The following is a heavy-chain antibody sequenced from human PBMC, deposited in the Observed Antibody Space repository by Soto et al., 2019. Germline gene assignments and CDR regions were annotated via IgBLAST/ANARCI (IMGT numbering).Heavy chain of an antibody. CDR2: INRSRST. CDR3: ARGWVGTGSHYFRL. D-gene: IGHD3-9*01. J-gene: IGHJ4*02. V-gene: IGHV4-34*01. Sequence: QVQLQQWGAGLLKPSETLSLTCAVYGESFSGYYWSWIRQPPGKGLEWIGEINRSRSTNHNPSLKSRVTISVDTSKKQCSLKLNSVTAADTAVYYCARGWVGTGSHYFRLWGQGTLVTVSS. CDR1: GESFSGYY.